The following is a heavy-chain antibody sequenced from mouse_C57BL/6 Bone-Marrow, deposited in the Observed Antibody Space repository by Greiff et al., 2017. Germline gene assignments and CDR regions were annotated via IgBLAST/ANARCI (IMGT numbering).Heavy chain of an antibody. Sequence: QVQLQQSGAELVMPGASVKLSCKASGYTFTSYWMHWVKQRPGQGLEWIGEIDPSDSSTNYNQKFKGKSTLTVDKSSSTAYMQLSSLTSEDSAVFYCARTAYYSNYDAMDYWGQGTSVTVSS. CDR3: ARTAYYSNYDAMDY. J-gene: IGHJ4*01. CDR1: GYTFTSYW. D-gene: IGHD2-5*01. CDR2: IDPSDSST. V-gene: IGHV1-69*01.